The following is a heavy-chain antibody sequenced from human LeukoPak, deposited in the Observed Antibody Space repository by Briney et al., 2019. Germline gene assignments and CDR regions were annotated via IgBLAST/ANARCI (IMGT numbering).Heavy chain of an antibody. CDR1: GGTFSSYA. D-gene: IGHD4-17*01. CDR2: IIPIFGTA. CDR3: ARGVHGDYYYYGMDV. V-gene: IGHV1-69*13. J-gene: IGHJ6*02. Sequence: ASVKVSCKASGGTFSSYAISWVRQAPGQGLEWMGGIIPIFGTANYAQKFQGRVTITADESTSTAYMELSSLRSEDTAVYYCARGVHGDYYYYGMDVWGQGTTVTVSS.